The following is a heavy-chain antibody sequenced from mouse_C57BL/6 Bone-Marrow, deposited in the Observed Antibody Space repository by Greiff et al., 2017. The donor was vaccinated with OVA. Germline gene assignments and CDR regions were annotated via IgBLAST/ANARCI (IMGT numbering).Heavy chain of an antibody. CDR3: ARKITTVMDY. V-gene: IGHV1-64*01. CDR1: GFTFTSYW. CDR2: IHPNSGST. J-gene: IGHJ4*01. D-gene: IGHD1-1*01. Sequence: QVQLQQSGTELVKPGASVKLSCKASGFTFTSYWMHWVKQRPGQGLEWIGMIHPNSGSTNYNVKFKSKATLTVDKSTSTAYMQLSSLTSEDTAVYYSARKITTVMDYGGQGTSVTVSS.